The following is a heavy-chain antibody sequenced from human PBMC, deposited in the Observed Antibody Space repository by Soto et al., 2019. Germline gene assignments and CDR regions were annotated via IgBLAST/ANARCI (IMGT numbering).Heavy chain of an antibody. V-gene: IGHV6-1*01. CDR3: ARDPGDSSGTDYYYYYMDV. Sequence: SQTLSLTCAISGDSVSSNSAAWNWIRQSPSRGLEWLGRTYYRSKWYNDYVVSVKSRITINPDTSKNQFSLQLNSVTPEDTAVYYCARDPGDSSGTDYYYYYMDVWGKGTTVTVSS. J-gene: IGHJ6*03. CDR1: GDSVSSNSAA. CDR2: TYYRSKWYN. D-gene: IGHD6-19*01.